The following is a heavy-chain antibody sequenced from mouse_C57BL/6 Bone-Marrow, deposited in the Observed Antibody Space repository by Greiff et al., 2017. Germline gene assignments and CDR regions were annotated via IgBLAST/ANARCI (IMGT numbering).Heavy chain of an antibody. CDR3: ARPGQYYFDY. CDR2: ISSGSSTI. Sequence: EVHLVESGGGLVKPGGSLKLSCAASGFTFSDYGMHWVRQAPEKGLDWVAYISSGSSTIYYADTVKGRFTISRDNAKNTLFLQMTSLRSEDTAMYYCARPGQYYFDYWGQGTTLTVSS. J-gene: IGHJ2*01. CDR1: GFTFSDYG. V-gene: IGHV5-17*01.